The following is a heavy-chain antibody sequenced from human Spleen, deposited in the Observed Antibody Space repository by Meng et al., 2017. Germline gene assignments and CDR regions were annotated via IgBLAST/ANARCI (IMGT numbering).Heavy chain of an antibody. CDR2: INTNTGNP. CDR3: AREGPVVVTPIAPGGFDS. J-gene: IGHJ4*02. D-gene: IGHD2-21*02. Sequence: QVQLGQSGAELKKPGASVKVSCKASGYTFTSYAMNWVRQAPGQGLEWMGWINTNTGNPTYAQGFTGRFVFSLDTSDSTVSLQISSLKAEDTAVYYCAREGPVVVTPIAPGGFDSWGQGTLVTVSS. CDR1: GYTFTSYA. V-gene: IGHV7-4-1*02.